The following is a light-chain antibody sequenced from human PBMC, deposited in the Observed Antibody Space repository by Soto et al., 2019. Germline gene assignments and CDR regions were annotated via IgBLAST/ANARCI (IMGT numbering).Light chain of an antibody. J-gene: IGLJ2*01. CDR1: SSDVGSYNL. V-gene: IGLV2-23*01. CDR2: EGS. CDR3: CSYAGSSTHVV. Sequence: QSALTQPASVSGSPGQSITISCTGTSSDVGSYNLASWYQQHPGKAPKLMIYEGSKRPSGVSNRFSGSKSGTTASLTISGLQAEDEADYYCCSYAGSSTHVVFVGGTKLTVL.